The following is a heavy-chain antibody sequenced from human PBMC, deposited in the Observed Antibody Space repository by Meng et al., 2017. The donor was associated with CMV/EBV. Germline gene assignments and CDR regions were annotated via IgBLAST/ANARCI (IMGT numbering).Heavy chain of an antibody. D-gene: IGHD2-2*01. J-gene: IGHJ5*02. CDR1: GGTFSSYA. CDR3: ARGNIVVVPAAIGWFDP. Sequence: VKVSCKASGGTFSSYAISWVRQAPGQGLEWMGGIIPIFGTANYAQKFQGRVTITTDESTSTAYMELSSLRSEDTAVYYCARGNIVVVPAAIGWFDPWGQGTLVTVSS. CDR2: IIPIFGTA. V-gene: IGHV1-69*13.